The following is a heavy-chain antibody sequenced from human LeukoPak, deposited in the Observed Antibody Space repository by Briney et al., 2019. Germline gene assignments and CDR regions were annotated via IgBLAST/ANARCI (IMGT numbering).Heavy chain of an antibody. J-gene: IGHJ4*02. CDR1: GLIFRSYW. V-gene: IGHV3-7*01. D-gene: IGHD5-24*01. CDR3: ARERDGRFFDY. Sequence: GGSLRLSCEVSGLIFRSYWMSWVRQAPGKGLEWVANINQEGSEKYFEDSVKGRFTISRDSAKNSLHLQMNTLRAEDTAVYYSARERDGRFFDYWGQGTLVTVSS. CDR2: INQEGSEK.